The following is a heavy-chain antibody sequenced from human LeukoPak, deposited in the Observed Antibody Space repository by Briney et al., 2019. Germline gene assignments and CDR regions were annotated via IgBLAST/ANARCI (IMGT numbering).Heavy chain of an antibody. CDR1: GFTFSSYG. J-gene: IGHJ3*02. Sequence: GGSLRLSCAASGFTFSSYGMSWVRQAPGKGLEWVSAISGSGGSTYYADSVKGRFTISRDNSKNTLYLQMNSLRAEDTAVYYCAKGKEDILTGYYGFGDAFDIWGQGTMVTVSS. D-gene: IGHD3-9*01. V-gene: IGHV3-23*01. CDR2: ISGSGGST. CDR3: AKGKEDILTGYYGFGDAFDI.